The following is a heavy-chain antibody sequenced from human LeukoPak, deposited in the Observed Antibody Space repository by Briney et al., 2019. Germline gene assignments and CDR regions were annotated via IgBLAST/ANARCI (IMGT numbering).Heavy chain of an antibody. Sequence: PGRSLRLSCAASGFTFSSYAMHWVRQAPGKGLEWVAVISYDGSNKYYADSVKGRFTISRDNSKNTLYLQMNSLRAEDTAVYYCAREDFPKDAQLNLYYYDSSGYYYSGYWGQGTLVTVSS. CDR2: ISYDGSNK. CDR3: AREDFPKDAQLNLYYYDSSGYYYSGY. D-gene: IGHD3-22*01. V-gene: IGHV3-30-3*01. J-gene: IGHJ4*02. CDR1: GFTFSSYA.